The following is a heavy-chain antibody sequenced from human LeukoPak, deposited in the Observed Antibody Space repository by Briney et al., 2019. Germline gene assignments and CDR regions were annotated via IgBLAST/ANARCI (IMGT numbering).Heavy chain of an antibody. J-gene: IGHJ4*02. CDR3: ARDSFYGSGSLDY. V-gene: IGHV3-53*01. CDR2: IYSGGST. CDR1: GFTVSSNY. D-gene: IGHD3-10*01. Sequence: GSLRLSCAASGFTVSSNYMSWVRQAPGKGLEWVSVIYSGGSTYYADSVKGRFTISRDNSKNTLYLQMNSLRAEDTAVCYCARDSFYGSGSLDYWGQGTLVTASS.